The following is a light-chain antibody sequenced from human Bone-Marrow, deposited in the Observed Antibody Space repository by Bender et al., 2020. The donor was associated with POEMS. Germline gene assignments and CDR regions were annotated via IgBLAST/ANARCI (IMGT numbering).Light chain of an antibody. V-gene: IGLV1-40*01. J-gene: IGLJ1*01. CDR1: SSNTGSGYD. CDR2: GYN. Sequence: QSVLTQPPSVSGAPGQRVTISCTGSSSNTGSGYDINWYQHLPGTAPKLLIYGYNNRPSGVPDRFSGSKSGTSASLAITGLQAEDEGDYYCSTYAGGNNVRYVFGTGTKVTVL. CDR3: STYAGGNNVRYV.